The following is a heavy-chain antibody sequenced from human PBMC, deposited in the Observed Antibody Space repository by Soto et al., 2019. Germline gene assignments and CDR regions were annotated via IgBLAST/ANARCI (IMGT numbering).Heavy chain of an antibody. D-gene: IGHD2-15*01. CDR3: ARGVDIVVVVAAVPYYMAV. Sequence: ASVEVSCKASGYTFTGYYMHWVRQAPGQGLEWMGWINPNSGGTNYAQKFQGWVTMTRDTSISTAYMELSRLRSDDTAVYYCARGVDIVVVVAAVPYYMAVWGKGPTVPVSS. CDR2: INPNSGGT. V-gene: IGHV1-2*04. CDR1: GYTFTGYY. J-gene: IGHJ6*03.